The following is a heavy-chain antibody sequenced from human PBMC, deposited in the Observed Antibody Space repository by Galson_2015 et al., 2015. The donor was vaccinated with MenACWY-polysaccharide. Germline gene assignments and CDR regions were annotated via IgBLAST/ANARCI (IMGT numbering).Heavy chain of an antibody. CDR2: ISGSGGTT. V-gene: IGHV3-23*01. Sequence: SLRLSCAASGFTFSSCAMSWVRQAPGKGLEWVSGISGSGGTTYYADSVKGRFTISRDNSKNTLYLQMNSLRAEDTAVYYCAKRMTTVGACDIWGHGTMVTVSS. J-gene: IGHJ3*02. CDR1: GFTFSSCA. D-gene: IGHD4-23*01. CDR3: AKRMTTVGACDI.